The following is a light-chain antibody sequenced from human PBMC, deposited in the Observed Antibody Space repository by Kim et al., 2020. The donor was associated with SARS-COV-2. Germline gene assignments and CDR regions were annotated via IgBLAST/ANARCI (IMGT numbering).Light chain of an antibody. J-gene: IGKJ2*01. V-gene: IGKV3-15*01. CDR1: QSLGIK. CDR3: QQYNDWPYT. CDR2: GAT. Sequence: SVAPGERLTLSCRASQSLGIKLAWYQQKPGQAPRLLNYGATTRAIDVPDRFSGGGSGTEFTLTISSLQSEDSAVYYCQQYNDWPYTFGQGTKLEI.